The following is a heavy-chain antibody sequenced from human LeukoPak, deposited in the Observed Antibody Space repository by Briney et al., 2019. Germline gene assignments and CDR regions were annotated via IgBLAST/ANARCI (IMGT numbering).Heavy chain of an antibody. CDR1: GFTFSSYW. D-gene: IGHD3-10*01. CDR3: ARDYYASGSHDY. CDR2: IKQDASRK. Sequence: GGSLRLSCAASGFTFSSYWMTWVRQAPGKGLEWVANIKQDASRKHYVDSVKGRFTIFRDNAENSLYLQMVSLGAEDTAVYYCARDYYASGSHDYWGQGTLVTVSS. V-gene: IGHV3-7*04. J-gene: IGHJ4*02.